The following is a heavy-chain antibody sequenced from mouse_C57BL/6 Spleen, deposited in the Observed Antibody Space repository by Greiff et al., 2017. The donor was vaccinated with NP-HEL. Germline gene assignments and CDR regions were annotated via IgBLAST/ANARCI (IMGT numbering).Heavy chain of an antibody. J-gene: IGHJ2*01. CDR2: INPNNGGT. V-gene: IGHV1-26*01. Sequence: EVQLQQSGPELVKPGASVKISCKASGYTFTDYYMNWVKQSHGKSLEWIGDINPNNGGTSYNQKFKGKATLTVDKSSSTAYMELRSLTSEDSAVYYCARGGGNDYFDYWGQGTTLTVSS. CDR3: ARGGGNDYFDY. D-gene: IGHD2-1*01. CDR1: GYTFTDYY.